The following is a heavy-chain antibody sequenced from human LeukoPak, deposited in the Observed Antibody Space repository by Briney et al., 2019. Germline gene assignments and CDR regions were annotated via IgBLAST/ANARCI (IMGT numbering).Heavy chain of an antibody. D-gene: IGHD6-19*01. Sequence: ASVKVSCKASGYTFTGYYIHWVRQAPGQGLEWMGWINPNSGGTNYAQKFQGRVTMTRDTSTSTAYMELSRLRSDDTAVYYCASPHSGWYGKDAFDIWGQGTMVTVSS. CDR2: INPNSGGT. CDR3: ASPHSGWYGKDAFDI. V-gene: IGHV1-2*02. J-gene: IGHJ3*02. CDR1: GYTFTGYY.